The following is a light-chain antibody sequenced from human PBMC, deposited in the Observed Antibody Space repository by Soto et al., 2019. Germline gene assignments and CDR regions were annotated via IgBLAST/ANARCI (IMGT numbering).Light chain of an antibody. Sequence: QSVLTQPASVSGSPGQSITISCTGTSSVVGSYNLVSWYQHHPGKAPKLIIYEVSKRPSGVSNRFSGSKPGNTASLTISGLQAEDEADYYCCSYAGSSTLVFGTGTKVTVL. CDR2: EVS. V-gene: IGLV2-23*02. CDR3: CSYAGSSTLV. J-gene: IGLJ1*01. CDR1: SSVVGSYNL.